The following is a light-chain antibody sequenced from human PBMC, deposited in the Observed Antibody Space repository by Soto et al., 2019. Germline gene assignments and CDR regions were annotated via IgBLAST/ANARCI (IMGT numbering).Light chain of an antibody. CDR1: QSVSSY. Sequence: EIVLTQSPATLSLSPGERATLSCRASQSVSSYLAWYQQKPGQAPRLLIFDASNRATGTPARFSGSGSGTDFTLTISSLEPEDFASYYCQQYYSSWTFGQGTKVEV. CDR3: QQYYSSWT. J-gene: IGKJ1*01. V-gene: IGKV3-11*01. CDR2: DAS.